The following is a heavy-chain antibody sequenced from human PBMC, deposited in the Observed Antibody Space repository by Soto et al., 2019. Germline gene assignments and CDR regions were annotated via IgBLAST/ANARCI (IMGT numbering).Heavy chain of an antibody. CDR2: IKEDGSEK. V-gene: IGHV3-7*01. Sequence: DVQLVESGGGLVQPGGSLRLSCAASGFTFSGSWMSWVRQAPGKGLEFVANIKEDGSEKNYVDSVKGRFTISRDNAKNSVYLQMNSLRDEDTAVYYCARDPGYSSFDHWGQGTLVTVSS. CDR3: ARDPGYSSFDH. J-gene: IGHJ4*02. D-gene: IGHD5-12*01. CDR1: GFTFSGSW.